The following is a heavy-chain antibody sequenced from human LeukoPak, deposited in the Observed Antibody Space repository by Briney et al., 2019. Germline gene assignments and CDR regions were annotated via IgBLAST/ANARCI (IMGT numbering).Heavy chain of an antibody. CDR1: GFTFSSYG. J-gene: IGHJ4*02. D-gene: IGHD2/OR15-2a*01. CDR3: AKDSAKKYDDY. Sequence: GGSLRLSCAASGFTFSSYGMSWVRQAPGKGLEWVSGINWNGGNTGYADSVRGRFTISRDNARNSLFLQMNSLRAEDTALYYCAKDSAKKYDDYWGQGTLVTVSS. V-gene: IGHV3-20*04. CDR2: INWNGGNT.